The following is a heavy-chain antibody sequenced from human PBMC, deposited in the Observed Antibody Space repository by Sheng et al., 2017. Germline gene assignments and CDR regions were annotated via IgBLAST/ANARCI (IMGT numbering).Heavy chain of an antibody. CDR2: IYHSGST. CDR1: GYSISSGYY. D-gene: IGHD6-13*01. J-gene: IGHJ4*02. Sequence: QVQLQESGPGLVKPSETLSLTCAVSGYSISSGYYWGWIRQPPGKGLEWIGSIYHSGSTYYNPSLKSRVTISVDTSKNQFSLKLSSVTAADTAVYYCARESRAPGIAAAEDYWGQGTLGHRLL. CDR3: ARESRAPGIAAAEDY. V-gene: IGHV4-38-2*02.